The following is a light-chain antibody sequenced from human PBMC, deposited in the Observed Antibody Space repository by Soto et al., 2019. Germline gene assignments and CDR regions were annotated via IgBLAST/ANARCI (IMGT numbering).Light chain of an antibody. J-gene: IGLJ1*01. CDR2: DVS. CDR3: CSYACSYTLFV. Sequence: QSALTQPRSVSGSPGQSVTISCTGTSSDVGGYNYVSWYQQHPGKAPKLMIYDVSKRPSGVPDRFSGSKSGNTASLTISGLQAEDEADYYCCSYACSYTLFVFGTGTMVTVL. V-gene: IGLV2-11*01. CDR1: SSDVGGYNY.